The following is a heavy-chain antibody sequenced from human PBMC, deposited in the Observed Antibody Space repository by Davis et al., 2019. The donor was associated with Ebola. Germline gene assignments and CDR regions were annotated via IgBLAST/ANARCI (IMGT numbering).Heavy chain of an antibody. CDR1: GGSFSGHY. Sequence: MPSETLSLTCAVYGGSFSGHYWSWIRQPPGKGLEWIGEINHSGSTNYNPSLKSRVTISVDTSKNQFSLKLSYVTAADTAVYYCASLKQWLRGDVWGQGTTVTVSS. CDR2: INHSGST. V-gene: IGHV4-34*01. D-gene: IGHD5-12*01. CDR3: ASLKQWLRGDV. J-gene: IGHJ6*02.